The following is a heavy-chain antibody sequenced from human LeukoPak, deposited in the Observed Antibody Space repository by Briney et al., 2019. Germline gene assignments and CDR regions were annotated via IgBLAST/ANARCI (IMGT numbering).Heavy chain of an antibody. V-gene: IGHV4-59*01. Sequence: PSETLSLTCTVSRGSISSYFWSWIRQPPGKGLEWIGYIYYSGSTNYNPSLKSRVTLSVDTSKNQFSLKLSSVTAADTAVYYCARVFPSAMVRGVDVGWFDPWGQGTLVTVSS. D-gene: IGHD3-10*01. J-gene: IGHJ5*02. CDR3: ARVFPSAMVRGVDVGWFDP. CDR2: IYYSGST. CDR1: RGSISSYF.